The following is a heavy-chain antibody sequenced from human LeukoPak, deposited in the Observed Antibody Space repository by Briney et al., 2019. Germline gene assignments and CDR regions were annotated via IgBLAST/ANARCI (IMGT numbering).Heavy chain of an antibody. CDR3: AREGSQALDH. Sequence: GASVKVSCKASGYTFTIYGIGWVRQAPGQGLEWMGYISPYNGNADYAQNFQGRVSMTTDTSTTTAYMELRSLTSGDTAVYYCAREGSQALDHWGQGTLVTVSS. D-gene: IGHD3-10*01. CDR1: GYTFTIYG. CDR2: ISPYNGNA. V-gene: IGHV1-18*01. J-gene: IGHJ4*02.